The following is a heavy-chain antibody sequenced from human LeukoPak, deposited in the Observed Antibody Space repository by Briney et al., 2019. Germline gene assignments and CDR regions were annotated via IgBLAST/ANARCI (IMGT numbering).Heavy chain of an antibody. V-gene: IGHV4-59*02. CDR3: AIYTDHYYYYGMDV. CDR1: GFSVTSNY. CDR2: IYYSGST. D-gene: IGHD2-2*02. J-gene: IGHJ6*02. Sequence: GSLRLSCAASGFSVTSNYMSWIRQPPGKGLEWIGYIYYSGSTNYNPSLKSRVTISVDTSKNQFSLKLSSVTAADTAVYYCAIYTDHYYYYGMDVWGQGTTVTVSS.